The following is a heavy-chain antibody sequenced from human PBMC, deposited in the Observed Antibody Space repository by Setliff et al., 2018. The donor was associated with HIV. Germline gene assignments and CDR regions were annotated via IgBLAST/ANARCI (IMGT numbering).Heavy chain of an antibody. CDR3: ARPLLRTNTVYGILGNWFDS. CDR2: IGISSTFL. CDR1: GFAFSDYS. Sequence: GGSLRLSCAASGFAFSDYSMNWVRQAPGKGLEWVSSIGISSTFLYYADSVKGRFTISRDNAKNSLYLQMNSLRVEDTAVYYCARPLLRTNTVYGILGNWFDSWGRGTLVTVSS. D-gene: IGHD2-8*01. V-gene: IGHV3-21*01. J-gene: IGHJ5*01.